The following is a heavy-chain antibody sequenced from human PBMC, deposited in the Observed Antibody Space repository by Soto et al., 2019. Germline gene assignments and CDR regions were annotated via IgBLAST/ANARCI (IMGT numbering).Heavy chain of an antibody. Sequence: SETLSLTCTVSGVSLISSTYDFFCIRQSPGKRLEWIGSIYYSGTTYYNPSLKSRVTISLDTSKNQFSLSLSSVTAADTAIYYCVRHGVMAVVVTYWGQGTLVTVSS. CDR3: VRHGVMAVVVTY. J-gene: IGHJ4*02. CDR2: IYYSGTT. CDR1: GVSLISSTYD. V-gene: IGHV4-39*01. D-gene: IGHD2-21*02.